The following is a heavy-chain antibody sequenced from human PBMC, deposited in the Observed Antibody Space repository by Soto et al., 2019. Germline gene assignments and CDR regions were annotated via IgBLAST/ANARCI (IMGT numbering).Heavy chain of an antibody. V-gene: IGHV4-34*01. J-gene: IGHJ5*02. CDR1: GAAFSGYY. Sequence: GTLSLTCGVYGAAFSGYYWSWIRQPPGKGLEWIGEINHSGSTNYNPSLKSRVTISVDTSKNQFSLKLSSVTAADTAVYYCARGPQDIVVVPAVSRKGWFDPWGQGTLV. CDR3: ARGPQDIVVVPAVSRKGWFDP. D-gene: IGHD2-2*01. CDR2: INHSGST.